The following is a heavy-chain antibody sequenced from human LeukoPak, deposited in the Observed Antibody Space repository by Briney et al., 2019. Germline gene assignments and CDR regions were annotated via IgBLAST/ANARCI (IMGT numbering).Heavy chain of an antibody. D-gene: IGHD3-22*01. CDR3: ARGTMNLDS. CDR2: INPYSGDT. CDR1: GHTFTGYY. V-gene: IGHV1-2*02. Sequence: GASVKVSCKASGHTFTGYYIHWVRQAPGQGLEWMGWINPYSGDTAYAQKSQGRVTMTRDTSINTAYMELNRLKFDDTAVYYCARGTMNLDSWGQGTLVTVSS. J-gene: IGHJ4*02.